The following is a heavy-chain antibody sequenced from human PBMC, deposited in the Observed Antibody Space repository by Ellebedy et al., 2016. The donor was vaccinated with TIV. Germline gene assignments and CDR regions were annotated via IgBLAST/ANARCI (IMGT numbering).Heavy chain of an antibody. J-gene: IGHJ3*01. Sequence: AASVKVSCKASGYAFTTYGIHWVRQAPGQRLEWMGWINAGNGDTKYSQKFQGRVTITTDTSASTAYMELSGLRFEDTALYYCARNTPFAVWGQGTMVTVSS. CDR2: INAGNGDT. CDR3: ARNTPFAV. V-gene: IGHV1-3*01. CDR1: GYAFTTYG.